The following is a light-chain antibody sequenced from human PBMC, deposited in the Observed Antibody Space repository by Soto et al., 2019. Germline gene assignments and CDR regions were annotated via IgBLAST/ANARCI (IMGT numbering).Light chain of an antibody. CDR3: QQYGISRT. Sequence: DIVLTQSPGTLSLSPGERATLSCRSSQSVSSNYLAWYQQKPDQAPRLVIYDVSGRATGIPNRFSGSGSGTDFILNISRLEPEYSAVYYCQQYGISRTFGQGTKVEIK. V-gene: IGKV3-20*01. J-gene: IGKJ1*01. CDR1: QSVSSNY. CDR2: DVS.